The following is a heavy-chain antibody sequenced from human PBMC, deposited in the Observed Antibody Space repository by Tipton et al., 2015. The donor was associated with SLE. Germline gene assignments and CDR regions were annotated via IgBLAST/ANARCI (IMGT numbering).Heavy chain of an antibody. CDR3: ARDRDGYT. Sequence: TLSLTCTVSGGSISSHYWGWIRQPPGKGLEWIGSIYHSGSTYYNPSLKSRVTISVDTSKNQFSLKLSSVTAADTAVYYCARDRDGYTWGQGTLVTVSS. CDR1: GGSISSHY. CDR2: IYHSGST. V-gene: IGHV4-38-2*02. D-gene: IGHD5-24*01. J-gene: IGHJ4*02.